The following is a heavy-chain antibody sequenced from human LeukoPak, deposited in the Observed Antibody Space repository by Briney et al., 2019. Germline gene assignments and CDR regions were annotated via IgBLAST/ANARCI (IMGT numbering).Heavy chain of an antibody. V-gene: IGHV3-48*04. Sequence: GGSLRLSCAASGFTFSSYGMHWVRQAPGKGLEWISYISTSGNTIYYADSVKGRFTISRDNAKNSLFLQMNSLRAEDTAVYYCARGGYQLPVSVWGKGTTVTVSS. J-gene: IGHJ6*04. D-gene: IGHD2-2*01. CDR3: ARGGYQLPVSV. CDR1: GFTFSSYG. CDR2: ISTSGNTI.